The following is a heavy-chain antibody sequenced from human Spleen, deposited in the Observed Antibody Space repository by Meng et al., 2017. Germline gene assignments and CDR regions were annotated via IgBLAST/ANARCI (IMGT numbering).Heavy chain of an antibody. CDR3: VRDFGGESDF. CDR1: GFALRNNW. J-gene: IGHJ4*02. Sequence: EVQLVESGGGLVQPGGSLRLPCAASGFALRNNWMHWVRQAPGKGLVWVARMNPGETTITHAGSVMGRFTISRDIARNTLHLQMNSLRAEDSALYFCVRDFGGESDFWGQGTLVTSPQ. CDR2: MNPGETTI. D-gene: IGHD3-10*01. V-gene: IGHV3-74*03.